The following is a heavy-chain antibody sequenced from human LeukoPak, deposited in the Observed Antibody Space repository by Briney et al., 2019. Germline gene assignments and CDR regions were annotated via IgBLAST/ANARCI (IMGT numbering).Heavy chain of an antibody. V-gene: IGHV4-4*07. Sequence: SETLSLTCAVSGDSVSSFYWSWVRQSAGKGLEWIGRIYSKGTTKYNLSLKSRVTISLDQSKNQFSLYLSSVTAADPAVFYCARLRYTGTAQYYFDSWGQGFLVTVPS. CDR1: GDSVSSFY. CDR2: IYSKGTT. CDR3: ARLRYTGTAQYYFDS. J-gene: IGHJ4*02. D-gene: IGHD1-26*01.